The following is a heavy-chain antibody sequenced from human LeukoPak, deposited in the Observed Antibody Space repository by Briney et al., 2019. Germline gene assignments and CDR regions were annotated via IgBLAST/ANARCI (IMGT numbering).Heavy chain of an antibody. Sequence: PSETLSLTCTVSGGSVSSYYWSWIRQTPEKGLEWIGYMSYSGRTDYGPSLKSRVTMSVDTSKNQFSLKMSYVTAADTGVYYCARGYCRDDICQVFPYWGQGTLVTVSS. D-gene: IGHD2-21*02. CDR3: ARGYCRDDICQVFPY. CDR2: MSYSGRT. CDR1: GGSVSSYY. V-gene: IGHV4-59*02. J-gene: IGHJ4*02.